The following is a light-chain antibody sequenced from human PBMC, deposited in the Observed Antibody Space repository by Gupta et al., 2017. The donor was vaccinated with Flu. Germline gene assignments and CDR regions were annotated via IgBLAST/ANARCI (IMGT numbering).Light chain of an antibody. CDR2: GSS. J-gene: IGKJ2*01. Sequence: EIVMTQSPATLSVSPGERATLSCRASQSVSINLAWYQKRPGQAPKLLMFGSSTRATGIPARFSGSGSGTDFTLTINSLQSEDFAVYYCQQYSNWPPYTFGQGTTLEIK. CDR3: QQYSNWPPYT. CDR1: QSVSIN. V-gene: IGKV3-15*01.